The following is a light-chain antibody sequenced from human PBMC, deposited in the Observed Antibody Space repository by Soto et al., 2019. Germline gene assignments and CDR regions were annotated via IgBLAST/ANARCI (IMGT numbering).Light chain of an antibody. CDR1: SSDVGGYTY. CDR3: STYTSSSTLYVV. V-gene: IGLV2-14*01. CDR2: DVS. J-gene: IGLJ2*01. Sequence: QSALTQPASVSGSPGQSITISCTGTSSDVGGYTYVSWYQQHPGKAPKLMIYDVSNRPSVVSNRFSGSKSVNTASLTISGLQAEDEADYYGSTYTSSSTLYVVFGGGTKLTV.